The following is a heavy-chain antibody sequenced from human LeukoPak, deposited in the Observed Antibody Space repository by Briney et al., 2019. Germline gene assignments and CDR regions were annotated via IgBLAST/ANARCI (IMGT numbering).Heavy chain of an antibody. Sequence: SETLSPTCAVYGGSFSGYYWSWIRQPPGKGLEWIGEINHSGSTNYNPSLKSRVTISVDTSKNQFSLKLSSVTAADTAVYYCARHACKQWLVPCYYYGMDVWGQGTTVTVSS. CDR1: GGSFSGYY. V-gene: IGHV4-34*01. D-gene: IGHD6-19*01. CDR3: ARHACKQWLVPCYYYGMDV. CDR2: INHSGST. J-gene: IGHJ6*02.